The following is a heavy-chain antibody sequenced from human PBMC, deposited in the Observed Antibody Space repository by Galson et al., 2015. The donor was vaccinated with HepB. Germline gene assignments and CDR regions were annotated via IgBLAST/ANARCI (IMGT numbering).Heavy chain of an antibody. CDR1: GVSLSGSA. CDR3: VRHVEYFRAY. J-gene: IGHJ4*02. D-gene: IGHD3-3*01. CDR2: IRSEIKRYAT. Sequence: SLRLSCAGSGVSLSGSAVHWVRQAPGKGLEWIGHIRSEIKRYATAYAASTRGRFTISRDDSANVAYLQMNSLTMDDTAVYYCVRHVEYFRAYWGQGTLVTVSS. V-gene: IGHV3-73*01.